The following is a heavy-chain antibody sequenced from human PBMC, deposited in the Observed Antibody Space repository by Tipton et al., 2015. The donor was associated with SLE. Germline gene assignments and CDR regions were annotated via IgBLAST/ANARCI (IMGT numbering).Heavy chain of an antibody. Sequence: TLSLTCTVSGGSISNSNYFWAWIRQPPGKGLEWIGSIYHTGSINYNPSLRSRVSISIDTSKNQFSLRLTTLTDADTATYYCTRDVEFSSVSIFGVLPWGQGLHVTVSS. V-gene: IGHV4-39*07. D-gene: IGHD3-3*01. CDR2: IYHTGSI. CDR3: TRDVEFSSVSIFGVLP. CDR1: GGSISNSNYF. J-gene: IGHJ4*02.